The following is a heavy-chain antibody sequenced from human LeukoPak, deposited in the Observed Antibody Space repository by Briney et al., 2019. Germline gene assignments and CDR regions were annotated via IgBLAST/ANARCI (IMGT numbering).Heavy chain of an antibody. D-gene: IGHD6-25*01. CDR3: AKDRAGRLYYFDY. CDR2: ISGSGGST. Sequence: GGSLRLSCAASGFTFSSYAMSWVRQAPGKGLEWVGGISGSGGSTNYADTLKGRFTISRDNSKNTLYLQMNSLRAEDTAVYYCAKDRAGRLYYFDYSGQGTLGTVSS. CDR1: GFTFSSYA. V-gene: IGHV3-23*01. J-gene: IGHJ4*02.